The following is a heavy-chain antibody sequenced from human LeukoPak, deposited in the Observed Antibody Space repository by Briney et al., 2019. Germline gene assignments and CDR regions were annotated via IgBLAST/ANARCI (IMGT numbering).Heavy chain of an antibody. J-gene: IGHJ4*02. CDR2: ISSSSSYI. D-gene: IGHD4-17*01. CDR3: ARGGDYGDYSPSY. CDR1: GFTFSSYS. Sequence: GGSLRLSCAASGFTFSSYSMNWVRQAPGEGLEWVSSISSSSSYIYYADSVKGRFTISRDNAKNSLYLQMNSLRAEDTAVYYCARGGDYGDYSPSYWGQGTLVTVSS. V-gene: IGHV3-21*01.